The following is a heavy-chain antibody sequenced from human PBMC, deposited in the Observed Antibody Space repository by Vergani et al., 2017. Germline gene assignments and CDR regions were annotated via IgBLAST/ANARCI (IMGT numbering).Heavy chain of an antibody. Sequence: QVQLVQSGAEVKKPGASVKVSCKASGYTFTSYYMHWVRQAPGQGLEWMGIINPSGGSTSYAQKFQGRVTMTRDTSTSTVYMELSSLRSEDTAVYYCARGISGSYSADAVDIWGQGTRVNGTS. D-gene: IGHD1-26*01. CDR2: INPSGGST. V-gene: IGHV1-46*03. J-gene: IGHJ3*02. CDR1: GYTFTSYY. CDR3: ARGISGSYSADAVDI.